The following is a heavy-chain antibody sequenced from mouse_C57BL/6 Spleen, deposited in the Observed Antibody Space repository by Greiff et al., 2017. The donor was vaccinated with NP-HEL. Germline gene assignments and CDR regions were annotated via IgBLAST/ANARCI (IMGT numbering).Heavy chain of an antibody. CDR2: INPNNGGT. V-gene: IGHV1-22*01. CDR1: GYTFTDYN. CDR3: AREGYDYDWFAY. Sequence: VQLQQSGPELVKPGASVKMSCKASGYTFTDYNMHWVKQSHGKSLEWIGYINPNNGGTSYNQKFKGKATLTVNKSSSTAYMELRSLTSEDSAVYYCAREGYDYDWFAYWGQGTLVTVSA. D-gene: IGHD2-4*01. J-gene: IGHJ3*01.